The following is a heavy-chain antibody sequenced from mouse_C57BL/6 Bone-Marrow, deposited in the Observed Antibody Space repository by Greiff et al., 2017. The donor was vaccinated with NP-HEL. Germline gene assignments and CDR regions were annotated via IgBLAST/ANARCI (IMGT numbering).Heavy chain of an antibody. J-gene: IGHJ2*01. CDR3: VRERGTAQALYFDY. D-gene: IGHD3-2*02. CDR1: GFTFTTYA. Sequence: DVKLVESGGGLVQPKGSLKLSCAASGFTFTTYAMNWVRQAPGKGLEWVARIRSKNSNYATYYADSVKDRFTISSYACQTILYLQMNKLKTEDTAMYYCVRERGTAQALYFDYWGQGTTLTVSS. V-gene: IGHV10-3*01. CDR2: IRSKNSNYAT.